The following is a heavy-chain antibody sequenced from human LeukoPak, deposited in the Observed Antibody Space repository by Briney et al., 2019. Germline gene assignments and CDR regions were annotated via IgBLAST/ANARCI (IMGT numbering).Heavy chain of an antibody. Sequence: SETLSLTCTVSGGSISSSSYYWGWIRQPPGKGLEWIGSIYYSGSTYYNPSLKSRVTISVDTSKNQFSLKLRSVTAADTAVYYCAGLFSGYDPFDYWGQGTLVTVSS. CDR2: IYYSGST. V-gene: IGHV4-39*07. D-gene: IGHD5-12*01. CDR1: GGSISSSSYY. CDR3: AGLFSGYDPFDY. J-gene: IGHJ4*02.